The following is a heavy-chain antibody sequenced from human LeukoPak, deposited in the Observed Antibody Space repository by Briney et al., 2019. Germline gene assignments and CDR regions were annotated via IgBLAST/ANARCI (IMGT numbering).Heavy chain of an antibody. J-gene: IGHJ4*02. D-gene: IGHD6-19*01. CDR2: ISWNGVTI. V-gene: IGHV3-11*01. CDR3: VKDISGWSYFDY. Sequence: LSLTCTVSGGSISTFYWSWIRQPPGKGLEWVAGISWNGVTINYGDSVKGRFTISRDNAKSFLYLQMNSLRPEDTALYYCVKDISGWSYFDYWGQGTRVTVSP. CDR1: GGSISTFY.